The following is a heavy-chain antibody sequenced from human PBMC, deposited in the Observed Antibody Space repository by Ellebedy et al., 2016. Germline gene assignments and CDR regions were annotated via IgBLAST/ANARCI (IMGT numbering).Heavy chain of an antibody. CDR2: ISYDGSNK. Sequence: GESLKISXAASGFTFSSYAMHWVRQAPGKGLEWVAVISYDGSNKYYADSVKGRFTISRDNSKSTLSLLMNSLRAEDTAVYYCALGDTMVRHWGQGTLVTVSS. CDR1: GFTFSSYA. J-gene: IGHJ1*01. V-gene: IGHV3-30-3*01. CDR3: ALGDTMVRH. D-gene: IGHD3-10*01.